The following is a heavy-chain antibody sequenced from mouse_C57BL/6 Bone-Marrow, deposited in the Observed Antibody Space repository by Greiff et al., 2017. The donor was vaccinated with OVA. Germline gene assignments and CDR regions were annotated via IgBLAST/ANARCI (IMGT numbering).Heavy chain of an antibody. Sequence: QVQLQQPGAELVKPGASVKLSCKASRYTFTSYWMHWVKQRPGQGLEWIGMIHPNSGSTNYNEKFKSKATLTVDKSSSTAYMQLSSLTSEDSAVYYCAIQGSSYGYFDVWGTGTTVTVSS. D-gene: IGHD1-1*01. CDR1: RYTFTSYW. CDR3: AIQGSSYGYFDV. J-gene: IGHJ1*03. V-gene: IGHV1-64*01. CDR2: IHPNSGST.